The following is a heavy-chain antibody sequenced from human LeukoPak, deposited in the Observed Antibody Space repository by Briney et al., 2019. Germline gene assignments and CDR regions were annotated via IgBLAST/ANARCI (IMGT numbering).Heavy chain of an antibody. CDR1: GFTFTSYA. CDR3: AAGEFGCLEWGGYYYCMDV. D-gene: IGHD3-3*01. J-gene: IGHJ6*02. CDR2: IVVGSGNT. Sequence: TSVKVSCKASGFTFTSYAMKWVRQARGQRLEWMGWIVVGSGNTNYAQKFQERVTITRDMSTSTAYMELSSLRCEDTAVYYCAAGEFGCLEWGGYYYCMDVWGQGTTVTVSS. V-gene: IGHV1-58*02.